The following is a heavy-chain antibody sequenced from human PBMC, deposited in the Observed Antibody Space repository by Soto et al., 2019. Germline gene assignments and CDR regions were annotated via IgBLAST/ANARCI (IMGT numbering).Heavy chain of an antibody. J-gene: IGHJ4*02. Sequence: GGSLRLSCAASGFTVSSNYMSWVRQAPGKGLEWVSVIYSGGSTYYADSVKGRFTISRHNSKNTLYLQMNSLRAEDTAVHYCARLRGDYIWGSYRFDYWGQGTLVTVSS. CDR2: IYSGGST. CDR3: ARLRGDYIWGSYRFDY. D-gene: IGHD3-16*02. V-gene: IGHV3-53*04. CDR1: GFTVSSNY.